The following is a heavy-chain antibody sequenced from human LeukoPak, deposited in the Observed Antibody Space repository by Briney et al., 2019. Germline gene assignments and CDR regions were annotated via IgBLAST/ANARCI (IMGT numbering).Heavy chain of an antibody. Sequence: GGSLTLSCAASGFTFVDYAMSWVRQAPGVGLEWVSSISGSGGTAHYVDSVKGRFTVSRDNPKNTLYLQMNSLRAEDTAIYYCARGLWGGQKGYFEYWGQGALVTVSS. D-gene: IGHD3-16*01. V-gene: IGHV3-23*01. CDR3: ARGLWGGQKGYFEY. CDR1: GFTFVDYA. CDR2: ISGSGGTA. J-gene: IGHJ4*02.